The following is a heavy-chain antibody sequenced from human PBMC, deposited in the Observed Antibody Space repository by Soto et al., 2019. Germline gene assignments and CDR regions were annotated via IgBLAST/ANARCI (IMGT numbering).Heavy chain of an antibody. CDR1: GFTFTDHD. J-gene: IGHJ4*02. V-gene: IGHV3-11*01. CDR3: ARDIRGAN. Sequence: QVQLVESGGGLVKPGGSLRLSCTASGFTFTDHDMTWIRQAPGKGLEWVSYINSGGSKIYYADAVRGRFTISRDNAKNSVYLQMSSLRAEDTAIYYCARDIRGANWGQGTLVIVSS. D-gene: IGHD3-10*01. CDR2: INSGGSKI.